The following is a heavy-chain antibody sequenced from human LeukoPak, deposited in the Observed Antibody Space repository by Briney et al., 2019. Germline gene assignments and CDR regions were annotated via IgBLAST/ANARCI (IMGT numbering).Heavy chain of an antibody. CDR3: ARETKPYSSSWYSYYYYSYMDV. J-gene: IGHJ6*03. Sequence: PGRSLTLSCAASRFTFSSYAMHWLRQAPGKGLEWVAVISYDGSNKYHTDPVKGRFTISRDNSKNTLYLKMNSLRAEDTAVYYCARETKPYSSSWYSYYYYSYMDVWGKGTTVTVSS. V-gene: IGHV3-30*04. CDR2: ISYDGSNK. CDR1: RFTFSSYA. D-gene: IGHD6-13*01.